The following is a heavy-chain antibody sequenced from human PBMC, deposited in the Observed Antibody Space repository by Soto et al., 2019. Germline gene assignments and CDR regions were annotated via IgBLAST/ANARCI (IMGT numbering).Heavy chain of an antibody. CDR3: ARETMVRGVIIDY. CDR2: INHSGST. CDR1: GGSFSGYY. D-gene: IGHD3-10*01. V-gene: IGHV4-34*01. J-gene: IGHJ4*02. Sequence: SGTLSLTCAVYGGSFSGYYWSWIRQPPGKGLEWIGEINHSGSTNYNPSLKSRVTISVDTSKNQFSLKLGSVTAADTAVYYCARETMVRGVIIDYWGQGTLVTVSS.